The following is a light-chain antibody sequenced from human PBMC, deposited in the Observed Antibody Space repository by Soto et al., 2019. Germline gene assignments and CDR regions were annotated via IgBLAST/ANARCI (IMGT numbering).Light chain of an antibody. Sequence: QSVLTQPPSASGSPGQSVTISCTGTGSDVGGYDYVSWYQLHPGGAPKLIIYEVIRRPSGVPDRFSGSKSGNTASLTVSWLQADDEADYFCSSYAGTTNLVFGGGTKVTVL. CDR3: SSYAGTTNLV. CDR2: EVI. V-gene: IGLV2-8*01. J-gene: IGLJ3*02. CDR1: GSDVGGYDY.